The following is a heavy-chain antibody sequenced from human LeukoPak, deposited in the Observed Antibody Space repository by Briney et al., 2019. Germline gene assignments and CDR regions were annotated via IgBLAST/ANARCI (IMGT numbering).Heavy chain of an antibody. V-gene: IGHV3-9*01. D-gene: IGHD3-3*01. CDR1: GFTFDDYA. CDR3: AKARVENYYYGMDV. CDR2: ISCNSGSI. J-gene: IGHJ6*02. Sequence: GGSLRLTCAAAGFTFDDYAMHWVRQAPGKGLEWVSGISCNSGSIGYADSVKGRVTISRDTAKHSLYMQMNRLRAEDTALYYCAKARVENYYYGMDVLGQGATVTVSS.